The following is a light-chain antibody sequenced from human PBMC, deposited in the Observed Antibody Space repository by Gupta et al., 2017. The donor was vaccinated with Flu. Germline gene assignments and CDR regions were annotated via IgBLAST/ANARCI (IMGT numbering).Light chain of an antibody. J-gene: IGKJ5*01. Sequence: SLGERATINCKSSQSVLFTPNNREYLAWYQQKPGQPPKLIIYWASTRESGVPDRFTGSGSGTDFTLTISSLQAEDVAVYYCQKYYNTPPTFGQGTRLEIK. CDR2: WAS. CDR1: QSVLFTPNNREY. V-gene: IGKV4-1*01. CDR3: QKYYNTPPT.